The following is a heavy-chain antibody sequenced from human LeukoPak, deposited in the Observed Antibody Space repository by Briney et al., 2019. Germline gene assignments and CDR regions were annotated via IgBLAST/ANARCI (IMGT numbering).Heavy chain of an antibody. D-gene: IGHD4-11*01. CDR1: GFTFSNAW. J-gene: IGHJ4*02. Sequence: PGGSLRLSCAASGFTFSNAWMSWVRQAPGKGLEWVANIKPDGRETYYVDSVKGRFTISRDNAKRSLYLQMNSLRVEDTAVYYCARDYNLGQGTLVTVSS. CDR2: IKPDGRET. V-gene: IGHV3-7*01. CDR3: ARDYN.